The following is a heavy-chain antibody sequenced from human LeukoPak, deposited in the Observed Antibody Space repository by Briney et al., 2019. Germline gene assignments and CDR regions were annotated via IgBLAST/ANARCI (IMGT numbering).Heavy chain of an antibody. CDR2: IKQDGSEK. J-gene: IGHJ6*03. CDR1: GFTFSSYG. Sequence: GGSLRLSCAASGFTFSSYGMSWVRQAPGKGLEWVANIKQDGSEKYYVDSVKGRFTISRDNAKNSLYLQMNSLRAEDTAVYYCVREIPGYCSSTSCKRHDYSYYMDVWGKGTTVTTSS. CDR3: VREIPGYCSSTSCKRHDYSYYMDV. V-gene: IGHV3-7*01. D-gene: IGHD2-2*01.